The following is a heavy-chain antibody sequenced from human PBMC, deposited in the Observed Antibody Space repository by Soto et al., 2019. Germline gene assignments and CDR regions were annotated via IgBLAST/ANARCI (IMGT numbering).Heavy chain of an antibody. CDR3: ARASRVYYDFWSGYYCDY. CDR1: GYTFTSYG. J-gene: IGHJ4*02. CDR2: INPNSGGT. V-gene: IGHV1-2*02. D-gene: IGHD3-3*01. Sequence: GGSVKVSCKASGYTFTSYGISWVRQAPGQGLEWMGWINPNSGGTNYAQKIQGRVTMTRDTSISTAYMELRRLRSDDTAVYYCARASRVYYDFWSGYYCDYWGQGTLVTVSS.